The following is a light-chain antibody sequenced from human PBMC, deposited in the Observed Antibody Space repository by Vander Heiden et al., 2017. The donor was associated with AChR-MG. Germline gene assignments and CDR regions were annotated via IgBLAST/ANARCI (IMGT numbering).Light chain of an antibody. CDR1: QSVSTN. Sequence: IVMTQSPATLSGSPGERVTLSCRASQSVSTNLAWYQQKPGQAPRLLIYDASTRATGVPERFSGSGSGTEFTLTISGLHSEDLAVYFCQQYNNWPPYTFGQGTKLEIK. J-gene: IGKJ2*01. CDR2: DAS. CDR3: QQYNNWPPYT. V-gene: IGKV3-15*01.